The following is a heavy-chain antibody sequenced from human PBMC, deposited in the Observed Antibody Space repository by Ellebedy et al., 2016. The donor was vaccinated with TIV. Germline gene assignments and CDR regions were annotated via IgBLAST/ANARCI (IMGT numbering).Heavy chain of an antibody. CDR3: ASSPSQGY. CDR1: RFTFNNAW. Sequence: GESLKISCAASRFTFNNAWMSWVRQAPGKGLEWVSVIYSGGNTFYAESVKGRFTISRDSSQNTLYLQMDSLRAEDTAVYYCASSPSQGYWGQGTLVTVSS. V-gene: IGHV3-53*01. J-gene: IGHJ4*02. CDR2: IYSGGNT.